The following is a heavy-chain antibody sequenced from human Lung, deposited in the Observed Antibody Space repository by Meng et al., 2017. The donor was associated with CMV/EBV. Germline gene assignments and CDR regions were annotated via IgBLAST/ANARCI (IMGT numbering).Heavy chain of an antibody. D-gene: IGHD3-22*01. CDR3: TRELQVYFYHNSGYYHPPGY. CDR1: GFTFRDYS. Sequence: LSLTCTTSGFTFRDYSLGWVRQAPGKGLEWVGFIRSTPYGGTTEYAASVKGRFSISRDDSESIAYLQMNSLKTEDTAVYYCTRELQVYFYHNSGYYHPPGYWGQGTLVTVSS. V-gene: IGHV3-49*04. CDR2: IRSTPYGGTT. J-gene: IGHJ4*02.